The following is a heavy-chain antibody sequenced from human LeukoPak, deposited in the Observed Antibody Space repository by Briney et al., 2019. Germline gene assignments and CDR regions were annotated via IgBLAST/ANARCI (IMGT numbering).Heavy chain of an antibody. CDR3: AKDVRFGITFGGVIVGD. Sequence: GGSLRLSCAASGFTFSDYYMSWVRQAPGKGLEWVSAISGSGGSTYYADSVKGRFTISRDNSKNTLYLQMNSLRAEDTAVYYCAKDVRFGITFGGVIVGDWGQGTLVTVSS. CDR1: GFTFSDYY. CDR2: ISGSGGST. V-gene: IGHV3-23*01. J-gene: IGHJ4*02. D-gene: IGHD3-16*02.